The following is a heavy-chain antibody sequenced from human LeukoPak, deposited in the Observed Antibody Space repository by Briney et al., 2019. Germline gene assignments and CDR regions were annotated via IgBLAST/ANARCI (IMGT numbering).Heavy chain of an antibody. D-gene: IGHD3-22*01. V-gene: IGHV1-18*01. Sequence: ASVKVSCKASGYTFTSYGISWVRQAPGQGLEWMGWISAYNGNTKYAQKLQGRVTMTTDTSTSTAYIELRSLRSDDTAVFYCARGHRTAAYDSSGSDYWGQGTLVTVS. J-gene: IGHJ4*02. CDR2: ISAYNGNT. CDR1: GYTFTSYG. CDR3: ARGHRTAAYDSSGSDY.